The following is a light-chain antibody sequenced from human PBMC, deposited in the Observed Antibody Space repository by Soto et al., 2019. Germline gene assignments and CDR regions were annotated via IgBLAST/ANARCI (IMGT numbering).Light chain of an antibody. CDR2: AAS. V-gene: IGKV3-15*01. J-gene: IGKJ5*01. Sequence: IVLTQSPATLSLSPGERATLSCRASQSISVNLAWYQHTPGQAPRLLIYAASTRATGIPARFSGSGSGTEFTLTISSLPSEYFAVYYCQQYDNWPPITFGQGTRLDIK. CDR1: QSISVN. CDR3: QQYDNWPPIT.